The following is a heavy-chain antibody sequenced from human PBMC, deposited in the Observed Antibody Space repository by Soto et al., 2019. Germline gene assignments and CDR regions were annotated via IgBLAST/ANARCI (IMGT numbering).Heavy chain of an antibody. V-gene: IGHV1-3*01. CDR2: INAGNGNT. Sequence: AAVKVSCKASGYTFPSYDMHWVRQAPGQRLEWMGWINAGNGNTKYSQKFQGRVTITRDTSASTAYMELRSLRSDDTAVYYCASGYSGYDWDWFDPWGQGTLVTVSS. CDR3: ASGYSGYDWDWFDP. J-gene: IGHJ5*02. CDR1: GYTFPSYD. D-gene: IGHD5-12*01.